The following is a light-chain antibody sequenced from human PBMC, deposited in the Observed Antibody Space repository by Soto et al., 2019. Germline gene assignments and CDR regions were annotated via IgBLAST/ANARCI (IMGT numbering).Light chain of an antibody. J-gene: IGLJ2*01. CDR3: QSYDTSNVV. CDR1: SGSIASNY. V-gene: IGLV6-57*01. CDR2: EHN. Sequence: NFMLTQPHSVSESPGKTVTISCTRSSGSIASNYVQWYQQRPGSSPSSVIYEHNQRPSGVPDRFSGSIDRSSNSASLTISGLKTEDEADYYCQSYDTSNVVFGGGTKVTVL.